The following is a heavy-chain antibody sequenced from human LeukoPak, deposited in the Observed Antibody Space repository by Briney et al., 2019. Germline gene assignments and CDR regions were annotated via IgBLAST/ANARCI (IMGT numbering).Heavy chain of an antibody. CDR1: GDSMRTSY. J-gene: IGHJ4*02. V-gene: IGHV4-4*07. CDR3: ASSPDTGGYTRGFDS. D-gene: IGHD1-26*01. Sequence: SETLSLTCTVSGDSMRTSYWSWIRQPAGKGLEWLGRIYANGNAHYNPSLKSRVVMSIDTSNNNFSLRLSLVTAADTAIYFCASSPDTGGYTRGFDSWGQGTLVTVSS. CDR2: IYANGNA.